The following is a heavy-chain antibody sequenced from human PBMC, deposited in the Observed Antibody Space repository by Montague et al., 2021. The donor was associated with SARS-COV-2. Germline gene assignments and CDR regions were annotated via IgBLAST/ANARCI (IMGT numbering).Heavy chain of an antibody. J-gene: IGHJ4*02. CDR3: ASPGGYCTGGSCYYVY. Sequence: ETLSLTCSVSGGSISTYYWSWIRQPPGKGLEWIGYIYYSGSTDYNPSLKSRVTISIDTSKNQFSLELSSVTAADMAVYYCASPGGYCTGGSCYYVYWGQGTLVTVSS. CDR2: IYYSGST. D-gene: IGHD2-15*01. CDR1: GGSISTYY. V-gene: IGHV4-59*01.